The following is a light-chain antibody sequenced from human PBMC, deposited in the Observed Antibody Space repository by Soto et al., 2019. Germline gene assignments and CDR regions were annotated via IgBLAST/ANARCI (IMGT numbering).Light chain of an antibody. CDR3: TLYTSSSIVV. CDR2: EVS. Sequence: QSALTQPPSASGSPGQSVTISCTGTSSDVGGYNYVSWYQQHPGKAPKLMIYEVSYRPSGVPDRFSGSKSGNTASLTISGLQAEDEADYYCTLYTSSSIVVFGGGTKLTVL. CDR1: SSDVGGYNY. J-gene: IGLJ2*01. V-gene: IGLV2-18*01.